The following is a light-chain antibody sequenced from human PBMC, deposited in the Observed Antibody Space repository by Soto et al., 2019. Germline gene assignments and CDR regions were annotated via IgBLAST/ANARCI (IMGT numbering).Light chain of an antibody. J-gene: IGKJ1*01. V-gene: IGKV3-15*01. CDR2: GAS. CDR3: KQYSDWPPT. Sequence: EIVVTQSPATLSVSPGERATLSCRASQSVSSNLAWYQQKPGQAPRLLINGASTRATGIPARFSGSGSGTEFSLTISSPRSEDFAVYYCKQYSDWPPTFGQATKV. CDR1: QSVSSN.